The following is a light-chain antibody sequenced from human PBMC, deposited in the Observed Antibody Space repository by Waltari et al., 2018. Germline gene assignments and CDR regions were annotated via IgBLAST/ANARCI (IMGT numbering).Light chain of an antibody. CDR2: YDV. CDR1: SSNIGTNT. CDR3: AAWDDSLNGWV. V-gene: IGLV1-36*01. J-gene: IGLJ3*02. Sequence: QSVLTQPPSVSEAPRQRVTISCSGSSSNIGTNTVNWYQQLPGKAPKLLIYYDVLLPSGVSDRFSGSKSGTSASLAISGLQSEDEADYYCAAWDDSLNGWVFGGGTRLTVL.